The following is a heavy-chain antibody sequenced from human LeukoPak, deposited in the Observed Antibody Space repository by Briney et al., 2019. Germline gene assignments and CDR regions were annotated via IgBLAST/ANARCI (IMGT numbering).Heavy chain of an antibody. V-gene: IGHV3-23*01. J-gene: IGHJ4*02. CDR2: ISVSGNT. D-gene: IGHD2-15*01. CDR1: GFTLSSYA. Sequence: GGSLRLSCAASGFTLSSYAMSWVRQGPGKGLEWVSAISVSGNTYHADSVKGRFTISRDSSKNTLYLQMNSLRAGDAAVYYCATAPVTTCSGAYCYPFDYWSQGTLVTVSS. CDR3: ATAPVTTCSGAYCYPFDY.